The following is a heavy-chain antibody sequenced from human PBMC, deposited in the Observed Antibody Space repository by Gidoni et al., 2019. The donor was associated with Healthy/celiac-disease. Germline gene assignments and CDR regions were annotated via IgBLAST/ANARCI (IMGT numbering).Heavy chain of an antibody. V-gene: IGHV3-23*01. CDR2: ISGSGGST. D-gene: IGHD3-16*02. CDR3: AKDAFEGVSVVFDY. J-gene: IGHJ4*02. Sequence: PGKGLEWVSAISGSGGSTYYADSVKGRFTISRDNSKNTLYLQMSSLRAEDTAVYYCAKDAFEGVSVVFDYWGQGTLVTVSS.